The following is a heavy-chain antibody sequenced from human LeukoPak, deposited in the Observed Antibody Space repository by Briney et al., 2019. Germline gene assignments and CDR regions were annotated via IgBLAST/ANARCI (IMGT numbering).Heavy chain of an antibody. CDR3: ARDTGLRELQARSFDY. V-gene: IGHV1-18*01. D-gene: IGHD1-26*01. J-gene: IGHJ4*02. CDR1: GYTFTSYG. CDR2: ISAYNGNT. Sequence: ASVKVSCTASGYTFTSYGISWVRQAPGQGLEWMGWISAYNGNTNYAQKLQGRVTMTTDTSTSTAYMELRSLRSDDTAVYYCARDTGLRELQARSFDYWGQGTLVTVSS.